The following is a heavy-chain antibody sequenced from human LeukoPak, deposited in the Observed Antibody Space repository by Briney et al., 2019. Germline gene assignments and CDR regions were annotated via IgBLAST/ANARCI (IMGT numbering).Heavy chain of an antibody. D-gene: IGHD2/OR15-2a*01. CDR2: INHGGST. CDR3: ARALFWYFDY. CDR1: GGSFSGYY. J-gene: IGHJ4*02. V-gene: IGHV4-34*01. Sequence: PSETLSLTCAVYGGSFSGYYWSWIRQPPGKGLEWIGEINHGGSTNYNPSLKSRVTISVDTSKNQFSLKLSSVTAADTAVYYCARALFWYFDYWGQGTLVTVSS.